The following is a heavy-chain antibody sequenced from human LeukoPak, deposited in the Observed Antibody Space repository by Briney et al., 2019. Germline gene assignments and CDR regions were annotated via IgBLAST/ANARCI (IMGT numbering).Heavy chain of an antibody. D-gene: IGHD1-1*01. CDR1: GYTFTSYG. J-gene: IGHJ4*02. CDR2: ISAYNGNT. Sequence: ASVKVSCKDSGYTFTSYGISWVRQATGQGLEWMGWISAYNGNTNYAQKLQGRVTMTTDTSTSTAYMELRSLRSEDTAVYYCARDQAGTTIGAPETDYWGQGTLVTVSS. CDR3: ARDQAGTTIGAPETDY. V-gene: IGHV1-18*01.